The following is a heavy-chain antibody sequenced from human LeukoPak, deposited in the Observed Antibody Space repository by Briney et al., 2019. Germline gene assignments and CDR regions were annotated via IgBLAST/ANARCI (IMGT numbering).Heavy chain of an antibody. CDR2: IYYSGST. J-gene: IGHJ6*02. V-gene: IGHV4-59*01. D-gene: IGHD2/OR15-2a*01. CDR1: GCSISSYY. Sequence: SETLSLTCTVSGCSISSYYWSWIRQPPGKGLEWIGYIYYSGSTNYNPSLKSRVTISVDTSKNQFSLKLSSVTAADTAVYYCARVRLSPYYYYGMDVWGQGTTVTVSS. CDR3: ARVRLSPYYYYGMDV.